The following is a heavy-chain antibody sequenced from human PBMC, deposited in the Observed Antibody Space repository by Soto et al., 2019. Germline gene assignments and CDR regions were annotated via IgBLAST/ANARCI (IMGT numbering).Heavy chain of an antibody. J-gene: IGHJ6*02. CDR1: GASINNTYW. CDR3: ARAVYCTTANCWDDFHYYNIDV. D-gene: IGHD2-2*01. V-gene: IGHV4-4*02. Sequence: QVQLQQSGPGLVKPSGTLSLTCFVSGASINNTYWWSWVRQAPEKGLDWIGDIYHTEGRSYIPSLRGRITLSVDTSKNHFSLKLTSVTAADTAVYYCARAVYCTTANCWDDFHYYNIDVWGQGTAVTVSS. CDR2: IYHTEGR.